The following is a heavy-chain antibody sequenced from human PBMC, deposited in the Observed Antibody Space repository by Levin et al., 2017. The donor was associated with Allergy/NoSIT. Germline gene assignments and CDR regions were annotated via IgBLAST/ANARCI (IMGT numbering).Heavy chain of an antibody. Sequence: SCAASGFTFSSYWMHWVRQAPGKGLVWVSRINSDGSSTSYADSVKGRFTISRDNAENTLYLQMNSLRAEDTAVYYCARASYYYDSSGYYYAPYWYFDRWGRGTLVTVSS. CDR2: INSDGSST. D-gene: IGHD3-22*01. J-gene: IGHJ2*01. V-gene: IGHV3-74*01. CDR3: ARASYYYDSSGYYYAPYWYFDR. CDR1: GFTFSSYW.